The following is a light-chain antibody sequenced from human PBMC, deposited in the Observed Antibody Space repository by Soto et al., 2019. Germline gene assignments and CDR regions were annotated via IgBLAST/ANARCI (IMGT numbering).Light chain of an antibody. V-gene: IGKV1-39*01. J-gene: IGKJ1*01. Sequence: DIQMTQSPSSLSASVGDRVTITCRTCQRIGTHLNWYHEKPGKAPKLLIYAASSLQSGVPSRFSGSGSGTDFTLTISSLQPEDFATYYCQQSYSNPWTFGQGTKVEIK. CDR2: AAS. CDR3: QQSYSNPWT. CDR1: QRIGTH.